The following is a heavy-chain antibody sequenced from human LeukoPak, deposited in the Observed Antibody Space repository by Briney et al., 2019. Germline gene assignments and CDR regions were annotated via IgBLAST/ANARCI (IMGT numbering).Heavy chain of an antibody. CDR2: IYTGGST. Sequence: PSETLSLTCTVSGGSISSGSYYWIWIRKPAGKRLEWIGRIYTGGSTNYNPSLKSRVTISVDTSKNQFSLKLSSVTAADTAVYYCARAPLLRYFDWRPYYYYMDVWGKGATVTISS. J-gene: IGHJ6*03. D-gene: IGHD3-9*01. CDR3: ARAPLLRYFDWRPYYYYMDV. CDR1: GGSISSGSYY. V-gene: IGHV4-61*02.